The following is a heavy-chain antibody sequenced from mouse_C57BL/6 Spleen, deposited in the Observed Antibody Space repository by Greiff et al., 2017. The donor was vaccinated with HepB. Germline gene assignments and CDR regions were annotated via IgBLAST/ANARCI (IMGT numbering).Heavy chain of an antibody. V-gene: IGHV1-81*01. D-gene: IGHD4-1*01. CDR3: ARSEVGRWYFDV. CDR1: GYTFTSYG. CDR2: IYPRSGNT. J-gene: IGHJ1*03. Sequence: VKLQESGAELARPGASVKLSCKASGYTFTSYGISWVKQRTGQGLEWIGEIYPRSGNTYYNEKFKGKATLTADKSSSTAYMELRSLTSEDSAVYFCARSEVGRWYFDVWGTGTTVTVSS.